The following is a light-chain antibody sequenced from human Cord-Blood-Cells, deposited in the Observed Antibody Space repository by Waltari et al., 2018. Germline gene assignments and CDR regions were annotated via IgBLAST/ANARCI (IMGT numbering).Light chain of an antibody. V-gene: IGLV2-14*01. Sequence: QSALTPPASVSGAHGQSIPIYCPGNSSDVGGYNHDSWYQQHPGKAPKLMFYDVSNRPAGVSHRFAGSKSGNPAALTISGLQAEDEADYYCSSYTISSTLVFGGGTKLTVL. CDR2: DVS. J-gene: IGLJ2*01. CDR1: SSDVGGYNH. CDR3: SSYTISSTLV.